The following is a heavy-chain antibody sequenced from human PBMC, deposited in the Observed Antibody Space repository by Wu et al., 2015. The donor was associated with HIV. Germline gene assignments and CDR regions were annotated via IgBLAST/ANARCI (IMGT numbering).Heavy chain of an antibody. CDR2: IIPVFGTA. V-gene: IGHV1-69*13. Sequence: QVQLVQSGAEVKKPGSSVKVSCKASGGTFSSNGITWVRQAPGQGLEWMGRIIPVFGTANYAQKFQGRVTITADESTSIAYMELSSLRSEDTAVYYCARPGVVGATTWRGVYYGMDVWGQGTTVTVSS. J-gene: IGHJ6*02. CDR3: ARPGVVGATTWRGVYYGMDV. CDR1: GGTFSSNG. D-gene: IGHD1-26*01.